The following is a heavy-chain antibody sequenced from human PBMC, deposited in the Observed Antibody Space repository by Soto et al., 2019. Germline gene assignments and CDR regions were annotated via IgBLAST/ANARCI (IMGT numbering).Heavy chain of an antibody. CDR2: ISAGGSST. Sequence: GGSLRLSCAASGFTFSSYAMNWVRQAPGKGLEWVSGISAGGSSTYYADSVKGRFTISRDNSKNTLYLQMHSLRADDTAVYYCAKVRRMITFGGVIATNSHYWGQGAMLTVSA. CDR3: AKVRRMITFGGVIATNSHY. J-gene: IGHJ4*01. D-gene: IGHD3-16*02. CDR1: GFTFSSYA. V-gene: IGHV3-23*01.